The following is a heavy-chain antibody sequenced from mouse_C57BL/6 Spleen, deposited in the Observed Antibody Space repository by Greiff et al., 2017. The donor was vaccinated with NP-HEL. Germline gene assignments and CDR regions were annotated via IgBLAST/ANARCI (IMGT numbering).Heavy chain of an antibody. Sequence: VMLVESGPELVKPGASVKISCKASGYAFSSSWMNWVKQRPGKGLEWIGRIYPGDGDTNYNGKFKGKATLTADKSSSTAYMQLSSLTSEDSAVYFCARSLYDYGVDYWGQGTTLTVSS. J-gene: IGHJ2*01. D-gene: IGHD2-4*01. V-gene: IGHV1-82*01. CDR1: GYAFSSSW. CDR2: IYPGDGDT. CDR3: ARSLYDYGVDY.